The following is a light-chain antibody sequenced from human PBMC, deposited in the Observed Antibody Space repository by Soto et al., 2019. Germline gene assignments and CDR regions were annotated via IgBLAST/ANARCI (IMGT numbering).Light chain of an antibody. CDR2: DVT. CDR3: SSFTSSITYV. CDR1: SSDVGGYNS. V-gene: IGLV2-14*01. J-gene: IGLJ1*01. Sequence: QSVLTQPASVSGSPGQSITISCTGTSSDVGGYNSVSWYRQDPGKAPKLMIYDVTNRPSGVSNRFSGSKSGNTASLTISGLQAEDEADYYCSSFTSSITYVFGTGTMVTV.